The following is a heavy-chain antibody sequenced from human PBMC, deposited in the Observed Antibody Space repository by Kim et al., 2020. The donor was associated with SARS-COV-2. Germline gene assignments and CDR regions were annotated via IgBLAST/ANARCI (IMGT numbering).Heavy chain of an antibody. Sequence: KGRFTISRDNSKNTLYLQMNSLRAEDTAVYYCAKGRGSGSYRPKGREVDYWGQGTLVTVSS. J-gene: IGHJ4*02. CDR3: AKGRGSGSYRPKGREVDY. V-gene: IGHV3-23*01. D-gene: IGHD1-26*01.